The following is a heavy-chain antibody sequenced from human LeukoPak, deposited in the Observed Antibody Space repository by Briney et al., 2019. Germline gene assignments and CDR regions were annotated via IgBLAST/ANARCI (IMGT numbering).Heavy chain of an antibody. CDR1: GFTFSDYY. CDR3: AREGHDSSGYYYFDY. J-gene: IGHJ4*02. Sequence: GGSLGLSCAASGFTFSDYYMSWIRQAPGKGLEWVSYISSSGSTIYYADSVKGRFTISRDNAKNSLYLQMNSLRAEDTAVYYCAREGHDSSGYYYFDYWGQGTLVTVSS. CDR2: ISSSGSTI. D-gene: IGHD3-22*01. V-gene: IGHV3-11*01.